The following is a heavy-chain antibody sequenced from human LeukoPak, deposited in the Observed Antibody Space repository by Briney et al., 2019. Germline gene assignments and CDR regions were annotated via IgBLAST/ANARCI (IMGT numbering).Heavy chain of an antibody. V-gene: IGHV3-43*02. Sequence: GGSLRLSCAASGFTFADYASHSVRQVPGKGLQWVSLITGDGGGTFYADSVKGRFTISRDNSKNSLYLQMNRLKTEDTALYYCAKDKYYGTGTYRELDYWGQGTLVTVSS. CDR1: GFTFADYA. CDR3: AKDKYYGTGTYRELDY. D-gene: IGHD3-10*01. J-gene: IGHJ4*02. CDR2: ITGDGGGT.